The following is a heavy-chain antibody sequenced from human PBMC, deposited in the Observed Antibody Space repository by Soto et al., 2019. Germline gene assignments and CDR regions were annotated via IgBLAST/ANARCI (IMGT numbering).Heavy chain of an antibody. J-gene: IGHJ4*02. CDR2: IYWDDDK. CDR3: AHVFNSNSGSYRYFDY. CDR1: GFSLTTGGVG. D-gene: IGHD3-16*02. Sequence: QITLKESGPTLVNPTQTLTLTCTFSGFSLTTGGVGVGWIRQPPGKALEWLALIYWDDDKRYSPSLKSRLTITKDTSQNQVVLTLTNMDPVDTATFYCAHVFNSNSGSYRYFDYWGQGTLVTVSS. V-gene: IGHV2-5*02.